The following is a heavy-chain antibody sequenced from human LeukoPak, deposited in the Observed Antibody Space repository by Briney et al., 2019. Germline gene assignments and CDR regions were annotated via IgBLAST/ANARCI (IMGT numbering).Heavy chain of an antibody. D-gene: IGHD6-19*01. CDR3: VKHGSGWSFDY. V-gene: IGHV4-59*01. CDR2: IQNTGGT. J-gene: IGHJ4*02. Sequence: SETLSLTCTVSSASISSYYWGWIRQSPGKGLEWIGYIQNTGGTNYNPSLKSRVSISKDTSKNQFSLQVRSVTAADTAAYYCVKHGSGWSFDYWGQGTLVTVSS. CDR1: SASISSYY.